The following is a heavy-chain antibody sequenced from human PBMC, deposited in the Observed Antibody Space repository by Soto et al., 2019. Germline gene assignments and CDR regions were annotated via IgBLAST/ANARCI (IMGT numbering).Heavy chain of an antibody. CDR2: IDWDDDK. J-gene: IGHJ4*02. D-gene: IGHD3-9*01. CDR1: GFSLSTSGMC. V-gene: IGHV2-70*11. Sequence: SGPTLVNPTQTLTLTCTFSGFSLSTSGMCVSWIRQSPGKALEWLARIDWDDDKYYSTSLKTRLTISKDTSKNQVVLTMTNMDPVDTATYYCARFTTYHEFLTGYPGGGVIDYWGQGTLVTVSS. CDR3: ARFTTYHEFLTGYPGGGVIDY.